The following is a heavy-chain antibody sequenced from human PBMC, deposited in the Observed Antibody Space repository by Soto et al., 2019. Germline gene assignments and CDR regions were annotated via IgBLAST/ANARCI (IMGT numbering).Heavy chain of an antibody. CDR1: GFTFNKYA. CDR3: AYGRGGSGSLTPRVDF. D-gene: IGHD3-10*01. CDR2: ISGGGDTT. J-gene: IGHJ4*02. Sequence: EVQLLESGGGLVQPGGSLRLSCAASGFTFNKYAMTWVRQAPGKGLEWVSAISGGGDTTSYADSVKGQFTVSRDGSKNTLYLQMSSLRAEDAALYYCAYGRGGSGSLTPRVDFWGQGTLVTDSS. V-gene: IGHV3-23*01.